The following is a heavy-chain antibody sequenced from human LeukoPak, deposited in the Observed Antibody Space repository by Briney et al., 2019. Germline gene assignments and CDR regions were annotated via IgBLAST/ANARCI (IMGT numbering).Heavy chain of an antibody. V-gene: IGHV4-59*08. Sequence: SETLSPTCTVSGGSISSNYWSWIRQPPGKGLEWIGYIYNSGSTNYHPSLKSRVTISVDTSKNQFSLKLSSVTAADTAVYYCARRGNWGFFDYWGQGTLVTVSS. CDR1: GGSISSNY. CDR3: ARRGNWGFFDY. CDR2: IYNSGST. D-gene: IGHD7-27*01. J-gene: IGHJ4*02.